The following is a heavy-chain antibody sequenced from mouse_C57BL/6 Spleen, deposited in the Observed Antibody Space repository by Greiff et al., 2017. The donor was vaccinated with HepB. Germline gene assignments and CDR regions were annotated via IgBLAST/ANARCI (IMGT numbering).Heavy chain of an antibody. Sequence: VKLQESGAELVKPGASVKISCKASGYAFSSYWMNWVKQRPGKGLEWIGQIYPGDGDTNYNGKFKGKATLTADKSSSTAYMQLSSLTSEDSAVYFCAREGGYGVYAMDYWGQGTSVTVSS. CDR1: GYAFSSYW. J-gene: IGHJ4*01. CDR3: AREGGYGVYAMDY. D-gene: IGHD1-1*02. CDR2: IYPGDGDT. V-gene: IGHV1-80*01.